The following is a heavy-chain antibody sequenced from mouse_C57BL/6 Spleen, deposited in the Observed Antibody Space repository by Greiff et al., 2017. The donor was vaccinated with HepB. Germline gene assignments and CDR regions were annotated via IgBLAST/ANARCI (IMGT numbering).Heavy chain of an antibody. CDR3: ALTGTKRYFDV. V-gene: IGHV1-26*01. Sequence: VQLQQSGPELVKPGASVKISCKASGYTFTDYYMNWVKQSHGKSLEWIGDINPNNGGTSYNQKFKGKATLTVDKSSSTAYMELRSLTSEDSAVYYCALTGTKRYFDVWGTGTTVTVSS. D-gene: IGHD4-1*01. CDR1: GYTFTDYY. CDR2: INPNNGGT. J-gene: IGHJ1*03.